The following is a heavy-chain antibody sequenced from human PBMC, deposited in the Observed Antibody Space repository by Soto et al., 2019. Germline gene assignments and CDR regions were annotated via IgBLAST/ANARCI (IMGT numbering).Heavy chain of an antibody. CDR2: ISKSDYT. D-gene: IGHD2-2*01. CDR1: GFAFNNYG. Sequence: PGGSLRLSCTVSGFAFNNYGIKWVRQAPGKGLEWVSSISKSDYTYYSDSVKGRFAISRDNAKSSVSLQMNTLRVEDTAVYYCAREDSIIIPAVSDFWGQGTLVTVSS. V-gene: IGHV3-21*01. CDR3: AREDSIIIPAVSDF. J-gene: IGHJ4*02.